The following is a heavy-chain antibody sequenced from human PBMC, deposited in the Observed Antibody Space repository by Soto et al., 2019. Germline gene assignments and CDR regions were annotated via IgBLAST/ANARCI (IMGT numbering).Heavy chain of an antibody. CDR1: GGSFSGYY. J-gene: IGHJ2*01. CDR3: ARESDDILTGPPWVWYFDL. CDR2: INDRGSI. D-gene: IGHD3-9*01. Sequence: QVQLQQWGAGPLRPLETLSLTCGVSGGSFSGYYWAWIRQSPGKGLEWIGEINDRGSINYNPSPKSRVSISVDTSKNHYSLNLRSVTAADTAVYYCARESDDILTGPPWVWYFDLWGRGTLVTVSS. V-gene: IGHV4-34*01.